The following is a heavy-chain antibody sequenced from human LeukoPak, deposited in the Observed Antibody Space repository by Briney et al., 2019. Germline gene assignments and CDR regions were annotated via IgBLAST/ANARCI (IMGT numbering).Heavy chain of an antibody. CDR1: GYTFTGYY. CDR2: ISPNSGGT. J-gene: IGHJ5*02. CDR3: ARDRGAVDGQFWFDP. D-gene: IGHD6-19*01. V-gene: IGHV1-2*02. Sequence: ASVKVSCKASGYTFTGYYMHWVRQAPGQGLEWMGWISPNSGGTNYAQKFQGRVTMTRDTSISTAYMELSRLRSDDTAVYYCARDRGAVDGQFWFDPWGKGTLVTVSS.